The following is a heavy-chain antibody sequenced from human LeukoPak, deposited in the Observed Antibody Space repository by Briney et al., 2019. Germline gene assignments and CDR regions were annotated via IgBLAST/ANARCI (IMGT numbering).Heavy chain of an antibody. Sequence: PGRSLRLSCAASGFTFSSYAMHWVRQAPGKGLEWVAFIRYDGSNKYYADSVKGRFTISRDNSKNTLYPQMNSLRAEDTAVYYCAKEASGYDLSDFDYWGQGTLVTVSS. CDR3: AKEASGYDLSDFDY. CDR1: GFTFSSYA. J-gene: IGHJ4*02. CDR2: IRYDGSNK. V-gene: IGHV3-30*02. D-gene: IGHD5-12*01.